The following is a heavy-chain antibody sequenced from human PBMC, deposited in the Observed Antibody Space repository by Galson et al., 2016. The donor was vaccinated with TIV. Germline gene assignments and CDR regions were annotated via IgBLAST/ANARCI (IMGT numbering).Heavy chain of an antibody. CDR3: ARVRSCGGDCYYFDY. D-gene: IGHD2-21*02. Sequence: SLRLSCAASGFIFDDYDMNWVRQAPGKGLEWVSGINWNGAGTSYADSVKGRFTISRDSAKNSLWLQMNSLRVEDTALYHYARVRSCGGDCYYFDYWGQGTPVTVSS. CDR2: INWNGAGT. V-gene: IGHV3-20*01. J-gene: IGHJ4*02. CDR1: GFIFDDYD.